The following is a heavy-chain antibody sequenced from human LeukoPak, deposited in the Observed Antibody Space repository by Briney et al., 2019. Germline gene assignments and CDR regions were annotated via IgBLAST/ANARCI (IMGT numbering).Heavy chain of an antibody. D-gene: IGHD3-22*01. Sequence: PSETLSLTCTVSGGSISSSSYYWGWLRQPPGKGLEWIGSIYYSGSTYYNPSRKSRITISVDTSKNQFSLKLSSVTAADTAVYYCASYYDSIDYWGQGTLVTVSS. J-gene: IGHJ4*02. CDR1: GGSISSSSYY. CDR2: IYYSGST. CDR3: ASYYDSIDY. V-gene: IGHV4-39*07.